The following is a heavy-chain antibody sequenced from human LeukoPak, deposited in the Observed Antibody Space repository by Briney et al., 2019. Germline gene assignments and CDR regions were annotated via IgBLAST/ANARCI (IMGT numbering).Heavy chain of an antibody. CDR1: GGSISSSSYY. D-gene: IGHD3-10*01. J-gene: IGHJ5*02. CDR2: IYYSGST. CDR3: AREHVLLWFGELVGGWFDP. V-gene: IGHV4-39*01. Sequence: NPSETLSLTCTVSGGSISSSSYYWGWIRQPPGKGLEWIGSIYYSGSTYYNPSLKGRVTISVDTSKNQFSLKLSSVTAADTAVYYCAREHVLLWFGELVGGWFDPWGQGTLVTVSS.